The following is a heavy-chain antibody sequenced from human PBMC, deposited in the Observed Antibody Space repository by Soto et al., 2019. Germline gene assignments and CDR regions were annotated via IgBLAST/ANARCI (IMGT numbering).Heavy chain of an antibody. CDR3: ARGGWSLDL. CDR2: IYYSGST. D-gene: IGHD3-16*01. CDR1: GASISGYY. V-gene: IGHV4-59*08. Sequence: QVQLQESGPGLVKPSETLSLTCTVSGASISGYYWSWIRQPPGKGLEWIGYIYYSGSTNYNPSLKSRVSISVDTSKNQFSLKLSSVTAADTAVYFCARGGWSLDLWGRGTLVTVSS. J-gene: IGHJ2*01.